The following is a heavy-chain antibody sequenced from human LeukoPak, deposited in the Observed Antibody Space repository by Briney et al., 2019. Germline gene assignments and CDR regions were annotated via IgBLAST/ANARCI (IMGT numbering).Heavy chain of an antibody. V-gene: IGHV3-30*02. D-gene: IGHD4-11*01. CDR2: IHYDSTTE. CDR1: GFDFSSYG. CDR3: ARLPHYSPLFDY. J-gene: IGHJ4*02. Sequence: GGSLRLSCAASGFDFSSYGMHWVRQAPGKGLEWVAYIHYDSTTEDYADSVKGRFTISRDNAKNSLYLQMNSLRAEDTAVYYCARLPHYSPLFDYWGQGTLVTVSS.